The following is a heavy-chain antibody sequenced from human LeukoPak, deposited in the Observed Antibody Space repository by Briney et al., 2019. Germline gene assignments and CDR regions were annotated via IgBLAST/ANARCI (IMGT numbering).Heavy chain of an antibody. CDR2: IYYSRST. CDR1: GGSISNYY. D-gene: IGHD3-22*01. Sequence: PSETLSLTCTVSGGSISNYYWNWIRQPPGKGLEWIGYIYYSRSTSYNPSLESRVTISVATSKNQFSLRLSSVTAADTAVYYCARGAYYPDYWGQGTPVTVSS. V-gene: IGHV4-59*01. CDR3: ARGAYYPDY. J-gene: IGHJ4*02.